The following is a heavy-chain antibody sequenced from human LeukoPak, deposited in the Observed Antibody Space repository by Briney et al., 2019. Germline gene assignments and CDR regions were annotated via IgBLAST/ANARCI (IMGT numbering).Heavy chain of an antibody. D-gene: IGHD3-16*01. CDR3: ARSLGTYWGKDFLNWFDP. V-gene: IGHV1-8*01. J-gene: IGHJ5*02. Sequence: ASVKVSCRASEYTFTNYDINWVRQATGQGLEWMGWINPNSGNTGYTQKFQGRVTMTRNTSLSTAYMELTSLKSEDTAVYYCARSLGTYWGKDFLNWFDPWGQGTLVTVSS. CDR2: INPNSGNT. CDR1: EYTFTNYD.